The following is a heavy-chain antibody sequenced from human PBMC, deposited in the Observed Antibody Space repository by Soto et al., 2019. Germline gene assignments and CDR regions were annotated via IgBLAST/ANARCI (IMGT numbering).Heavy chain of an antibody. CDR3: ARSIVVVTSFDY. CDR2: INAGNGNT. J-gene: IGHJ4*02. CDR1: GDTFTSYA. V-gene: IGHV1-3*01. D-gene: IGHD3-22*01. Sequence: VASVKVTCKASGDTFTSYAMHWVRQAPGQRLEWMGWINAGNGNTKYSQKFQGRVTITRDTSASTAYMELSSLRSEDTAVYYCARSIVVVTSFDYWGQGTLVTVSS.